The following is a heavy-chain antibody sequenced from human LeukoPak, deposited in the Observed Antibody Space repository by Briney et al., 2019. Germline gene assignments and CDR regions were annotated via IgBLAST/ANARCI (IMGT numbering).Heavy chain of an antibody. CDR3: ARLSYDSSGYYNWFDP. Sequence: ASVKVSCEASGGDFSNYAFSWVRQAPGQGLEWMGWINPNSGGTNYAQKFQGRVTMTRDTSISTAYMELSRLRSDDTAVYYCARLSYDSSGYYNWFDPWGQGTLVTVSS. D-gene: IGHD3-22*01. J-gene: IGHJ5*02. V-gene: IGHV1-2*02. CDR1: GGDFSNYA. CDR2: INPNSGGT.